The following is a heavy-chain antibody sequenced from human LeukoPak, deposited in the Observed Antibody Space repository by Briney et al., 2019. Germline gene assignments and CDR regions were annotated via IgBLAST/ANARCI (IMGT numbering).Heavy chain of an antibody. J-gene: IGHJ4*02. D-gene: IGHD4-23*01. CDR1: GYSFTNYW. Sequence: GESLKISCKGSGYSFTNYWIGWVRQMPGKGLKWMGIIYPGDSDTRYSPSFQGQVTISADKSISTAYLQWSSLKASDTAMYYCARHSTPTVVSVFDYWGQGTLVTVSS. CDR2: IYPGDSDT. V-gene: IGHV5-51*01. CDR3: ARHSTPTVVSVFDY.